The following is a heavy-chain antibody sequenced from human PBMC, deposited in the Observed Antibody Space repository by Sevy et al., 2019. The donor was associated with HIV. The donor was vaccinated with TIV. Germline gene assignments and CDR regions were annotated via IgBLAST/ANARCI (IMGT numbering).Heavy chain of an antibody. V-gene: IGHV3-30*02. CDR1: GFAFSAYG. D-gene: IGHD1-1*01. CDR3: ATRWTPGY. Sequence: GGSLRLSCAASGFAFSAYGMHWVRQAPGKGLERVAFIRYDGSNEFYADSVRGRFTISRDNSNNTLFLQMNSLRADDTAVYYCATRWTPGYWGQGTLVTVSS. J-gene: IGHJ4*02. CDR2: IRYDGSNE.